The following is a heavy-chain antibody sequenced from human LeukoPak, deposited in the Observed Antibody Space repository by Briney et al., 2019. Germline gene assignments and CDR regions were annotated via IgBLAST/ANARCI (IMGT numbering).Heavy chain of an antibody. J-gene: IGHJ5*02. CDR2: IYYSGST. V-gene: IGHV4-31*03. CDR1: GGSISSGGYY. Sequence: SETLSLTCTVSGGSISSGGYYWSWIRQHPGKGLEWIGYIYYSGSTYYNPPLKSRVTISVDTSKNQFSLKLSSVTAADTAVYYCARGTIAGVVYNWFDPWGQGTLVTVSS. D-gene: IGHD6-13*01. CDR3: ARGTIAGVVYNWFDP.